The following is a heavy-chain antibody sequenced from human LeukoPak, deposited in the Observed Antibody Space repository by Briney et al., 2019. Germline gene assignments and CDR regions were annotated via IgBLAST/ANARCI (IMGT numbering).Heavy chain of an antibody. Sequence: GASVTVSCKASGYTFTGYYMHWVRQAPGQGLEWMGWINPNSGGTNYAQKFQGRVSMTRDTPISTAYMELSSLRSEDTAVYYCARDIGTLAVAPALGYYYYMDVWGKGTTVTVSS. D-gene: IGHD6-19*01. CDR3: ARDIGTLAVAPALGYYYYMDV. CDR1: GYTFTGYY. CDR2: INPNSGGT. V-gene: IGHV1-2*02. J-gene: IGHJ6*03.